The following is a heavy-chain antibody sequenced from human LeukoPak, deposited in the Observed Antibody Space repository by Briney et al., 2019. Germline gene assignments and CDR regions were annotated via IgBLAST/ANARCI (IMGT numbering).Heavy chain of an antibody. V-gene: IGHV3-48*03. CDR1: GFTFSSYE. CDR3: ARDRDLLGTSDY. Sequence: GGSLRLSCAASGFTFSSYEMNWVRQAPGKGLEWVSYISSSGSTIYYADSVKGRFTISRDNAKDSLYLQMNSLRAEDTAVYYCARDRDLLGTSDYWGQGTLVTVSS. CDR2: ISSSGSTI. D-gene: IGHD1-7*01. J-gene: IGHJ4*02.